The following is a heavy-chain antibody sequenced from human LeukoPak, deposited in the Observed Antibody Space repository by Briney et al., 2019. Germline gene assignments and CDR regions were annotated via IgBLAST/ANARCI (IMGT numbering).Heavy chain of an antibody. D-gene: IGHD4-17*01. CDR3: ARDAEEYGDYSNWFDP. CDR2: ISSSGSTI. V-gene: IGHV3-48*04. J-gene: IGHJ5*02. CDR1: GFTFSSYS. Sequence: GGSLRLSCAASGFTFSSYSMNWVRQAPGKGLEWVSYISSSGSTIYYADSVKGRFTISRDNAKNSLYLQMNSLRAEDTAVYYCARDAEEYGDYSNWFDPWGQGTLVTVSS.